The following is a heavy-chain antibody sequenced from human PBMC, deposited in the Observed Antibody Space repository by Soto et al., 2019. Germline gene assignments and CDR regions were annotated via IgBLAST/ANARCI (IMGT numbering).Heavy chain of an antibody. D-gene: IGHD6-13*01. CDR2: ILPIANKA. Sequence: QVRLVQSGAEVTKPGSSVKVSCEASGDTFSTYAISWVRQAPGQGLEWMGGILPIANKANYAQKIQGRGTITADETTSTVYMELSSLTSEETAVYCSARGFSSSWGYFHYWGQGTLVTVSS. J-gene: IGHJ4*02. CDR1: GDTFSTYA. V-gene: IGHV1-69*01. CDR3: ARGFSSSWGYFHY.